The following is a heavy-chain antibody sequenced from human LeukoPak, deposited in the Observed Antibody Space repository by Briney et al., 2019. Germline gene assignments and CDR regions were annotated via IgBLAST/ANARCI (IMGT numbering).Heavy chain of an antibody. D-gene: IGHD2-15*01. CDR3: VRGYSFGPYGMDV. V-gene: IGHV3-64D*09. CDR2: ISDSGGST. J-gene: IGHJ6*02. Sequence: GGSLRLSCSASGVPFSSYAMHWVRQAPGKGLEYVSAISDSGGSTYYADSVKGRFTISRDNSKNTLYLQMSSLRAEDTAVYFCVRGYSFGPYGMDVWGQGTTVTVSS. CDR1: GVPFSSYA.